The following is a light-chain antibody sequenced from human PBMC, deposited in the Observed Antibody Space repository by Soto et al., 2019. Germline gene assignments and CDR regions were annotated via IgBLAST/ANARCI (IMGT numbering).Light chain of an antibody. J-gene: IGKJ5*01. CDR1: QSVTNY. CDR2: DAS. Sequence: EILLTHSPAPLSLSPGERATLSCRASQSVTNYLAWYQQKPGQAPRLLIYDASNRATGIPARFSGSGSGTDFTLTISSLEPEDFAVYYCQQRSNWPPKITFGQGTRLEIK. V-gene: IGKV3-11*01. CDR3: QQRSNWPPKIT.